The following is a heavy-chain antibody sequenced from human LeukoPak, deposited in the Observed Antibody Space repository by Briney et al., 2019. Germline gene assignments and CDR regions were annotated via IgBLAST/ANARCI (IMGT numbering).Heavy chain of an antibody. CDR2: INPNSGGT. Sequence: ASVKVSCKASGYTFTGYYMHWVRQAPGQGLEWMGWINPNSGGTNYAQKFQGRVTITTDESTSTAYMELSSLRSEDTAVYYCARGYGSGRNWFDPWGQGTLVTVSS. CDR3: ARGYGSGRNWFDP. V-gene: IGHV1-2*02. D-gene: IGHD3-10*01. J-gene: IGHJ5*02. CDR1: GYTFTGYY.